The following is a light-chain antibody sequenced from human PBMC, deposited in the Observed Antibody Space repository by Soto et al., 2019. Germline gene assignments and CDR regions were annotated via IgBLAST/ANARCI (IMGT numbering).Light chain of an antibody. J-gene: IGKJ1*01. CDR1: QSVSSNY. Sequence: DIVMTQSPGILSLSPGERATLSCRASQSVSSNYLAWYQQKPGQAPRLLIYGASTRATGVPDRFSGSGSGTDFTLTISRLEPEDFAVYHCQQYGSLSWTFGQGTKVDIK. CDR3: QQYGSLSWT. V-gene: IGKV3-20*01. CDR2: GAS.